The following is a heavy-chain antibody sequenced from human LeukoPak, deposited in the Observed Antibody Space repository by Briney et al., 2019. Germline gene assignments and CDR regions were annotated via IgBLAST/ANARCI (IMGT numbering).Heavy chain of an antibody. Sequence: PGRSLRLSCVASGFSFWNYAMSWVRQAPGKGLQWGSQISGTGGATWYAGFARDRFTISRDNSKKTLYLQMSGLRVEDTAMYYCVKDPRDTYGTNWFVSWGQGTLLIVSS. V-gene: IGHV3-23*01. J-gene: IGHJ5*01. CDR2: ISGTGGAT. CDR3: VKDPRDTYGTNWFVS. D-gene: IGHD2-21*01. CDR1: GFSFWNYA.